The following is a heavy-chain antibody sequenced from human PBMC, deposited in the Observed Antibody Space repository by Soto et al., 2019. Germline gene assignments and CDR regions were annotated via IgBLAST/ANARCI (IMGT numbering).Heavy chain of an antibody. CDR3: ASLIAAAGPPHSPRYYYGMDV. V-gene: IGHV1-69*13. D-gene: IGHD6-13*01. CDR1: GYTFSSYA. Sequence: GASVKVSCKASGYTFSSYAISWVRQAPGQGLEWIGVIISIFGTADYAQKFQGRVTITADESTSTAYMELSSLRSEDTAVYYCASLIAAAGPPHSPRYYYGMDVWGQGTTVTVSS. J-gene: IGHJ6*02. CDR2: IISIFGTA.